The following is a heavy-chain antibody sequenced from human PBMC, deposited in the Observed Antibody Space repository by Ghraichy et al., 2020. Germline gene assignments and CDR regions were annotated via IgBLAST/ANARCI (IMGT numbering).Heavy chain of an antibody. J-gene: IGHJ4*02. CDR2: MNPNSGNT. Sequence: ASVKVSCKASGYTFTSYDINWVRQATGQGLEWMGWMNPNSGNTGYAQKFQGRVTMTRNTSISTAYMELSSLRSEDTAVYYCARGSADSSGYYWGTGFDYWGQGTLVTVSS. D-gene: IGHD3-22*01. CDR1: GYTFTSYD. V-gene: IGHV1-8*01. CDR3: ARGSADSSGYYWGTGFDY.